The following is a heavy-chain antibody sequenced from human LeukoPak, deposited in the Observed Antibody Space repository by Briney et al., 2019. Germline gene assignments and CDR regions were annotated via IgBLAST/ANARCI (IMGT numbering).Heavy chain of an antibody. J-gene: IGHJ6*02. CDR3: ARVLGYYYYGMDV. V-gene: IGHV3-66*01. D-gene: IGHD7-27*01. Sequence: PGGSLRLSCAASGFTVSSNYMSWVRQAPGKGLEWVSVNYSGGSTYYADSVKGRFTISRDNSKNTLYLQMNSLRAEDTAVYYCARVLGYYYYGMDVWGQGTTVTVSS. CDR2: NYSGGST. CDR1: GFTVSSNY.